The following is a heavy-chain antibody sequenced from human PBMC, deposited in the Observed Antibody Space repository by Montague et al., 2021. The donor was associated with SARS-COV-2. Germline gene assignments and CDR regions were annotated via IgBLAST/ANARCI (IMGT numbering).Heavy chain of an antibody. Sequence: SETLSLTCTVSGGSISSSNYYWGWILQPPGKGLEWIGNMYYSGSTYYNPSLNSRVTISIDTSKNQFSLKLSSVTAADTAVYYCARDDIVLQGVTKGMDVWGQGTTVTVSS. CDR3: ARDDIVLQGVTKGMDV. V-gene: IGHV4-39*07. J-gene: IGHJ6*02. D-gene: IGHD3-10*01. CDR1: GGSISSSNYY. CDR2: MYYSGST.